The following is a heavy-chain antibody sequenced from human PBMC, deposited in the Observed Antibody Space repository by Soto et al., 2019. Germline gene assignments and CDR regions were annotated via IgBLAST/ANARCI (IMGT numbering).Heavy chain of an antibody. CDR3: ARNIVVVVADPGAFDI. CDR1: GGTFSSYT. Sequence: SVKVSCKASGGTFSSYTISWVRQAPGQGLEWMGRIIPILGIANYAQKFQGRVTITADKSTSTAYMELSSLRSEDTAVYYCARNIVVVVADPGAFDIWGQGTMVTVSS. J-gene: IGHJ3*02. V-gene: IGHV1-69*02. CDR2: IIPILGIA. D-gene: IGHD2-15*01.